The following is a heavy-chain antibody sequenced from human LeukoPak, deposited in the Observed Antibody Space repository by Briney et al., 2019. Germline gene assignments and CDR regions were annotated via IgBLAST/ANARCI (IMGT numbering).Heavy chain of an antibody. CDR1: GGTFSNYA. D-gene: IGHD3-22*01. J-gene: IGHJ4*02. CDR2: IIPIFGTT. V-gene: IGHV1-69*05. Sequence: ASVKVSCKASGGTFSNYAISWLRQAPGQRLEWMGRIIPIFGTTNYAQKFQGRVTITTDESTSTAYMELSSLRSEDTAVYHCARGGEANYYDASGYYLYYYWGQGTLVTVSS. CDR3: ARGGEANYYDASGYYLYYY.